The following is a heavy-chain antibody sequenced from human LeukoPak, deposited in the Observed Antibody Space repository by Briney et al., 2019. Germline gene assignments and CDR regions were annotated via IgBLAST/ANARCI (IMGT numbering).Heavy chain of an antibody. J-gene: IGHJ4*02. CDR2: ISGSGGNT. Sequence: GGSLRLSCAASGFTFGNYVLTWVRQAPGKGLEWVSTISGSGGNTFYADSVKGRFTISRDSSRNTPFLQMSSLRAGDTAIYYCAKSRYGGYDFFDYWGQGALVTVSS. V-gene: IGHV3-23*01. CDR1: GFTFGNYV. D-gene: IGHD5-12*01. CDR3: AKSRYGGYDFFDY.